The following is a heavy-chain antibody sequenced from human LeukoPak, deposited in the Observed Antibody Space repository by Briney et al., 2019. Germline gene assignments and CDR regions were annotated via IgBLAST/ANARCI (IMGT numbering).Heavy chain of an antibody. V-gene: IGHV1-69*13. Sequence: ASVKVSCKASGGTFSSYAISWVRQAPGQGLEWMGGIIPIFGTANYAQKFQGRVTITAGESTSTAYMELSSLRSEDTAVYYCARSSSWLYYFDYWGQGTLVTVSS. CDR1: GGTFSSYA. CDR3: ARSSSWLYYFDY. CDR2: IIPIFGTA. D-gene: IGHD6-13*01. J-gene: IGHJ4*02.